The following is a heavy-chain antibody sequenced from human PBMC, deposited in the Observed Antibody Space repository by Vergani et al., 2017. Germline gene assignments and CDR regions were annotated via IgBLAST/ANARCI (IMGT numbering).Heavy chain of an antibody. J-gene: IGHJ4*02. CDR1: GYTFTDYF. V-gene: IGHV1-2*02. Sequence: QVQLVQSGAEVKKPGASVKVSCKASGYTFTDYFMHWVRQAPGQGLEWMGWINPNRGGTNYAQKFQGRVTMTRDTSISTAYMGLSNLRSDDTSVYYCARVGTSSNRDYFDYWGQGTLVTVSS. CDR2: INPNRGGT. CDR3: ARVGTSSNRDYFDY. D-gene: IGHD2-2*01.